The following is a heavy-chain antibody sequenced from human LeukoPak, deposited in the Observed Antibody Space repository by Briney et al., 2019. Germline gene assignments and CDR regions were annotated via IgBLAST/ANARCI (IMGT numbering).Heavy chain of an antibody. CDR3: ARDPNGDYLFVY. CDR2: IYSGGST. CDR1: GLTVSSHY. J-gene: IGHJ4*02. V-gene: IGHV3-53*04. D-gene: IGHD4-17*01. Sequence: PGGSLRLSCAASGLTVSSHYMSWVRQAPGKGLEGVSDIYSGGSTYYADSVRGRFTISRHNSKNTLYLQMNSLRAEDTAVYYCARDPNGDYLFVYWGQGTLVTVSS.